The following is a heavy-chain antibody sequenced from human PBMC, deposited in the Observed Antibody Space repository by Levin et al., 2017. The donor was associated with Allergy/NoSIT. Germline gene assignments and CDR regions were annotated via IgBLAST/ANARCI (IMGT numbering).Heavy chain of an antibody. V-gene: IGHV1-2*02. D-gene: IGHD3-10*01. CDR3: ARSSGVRGVKAY. Sequence: ASVKVSCEASGYTFTGYYMHWVRQAPGQGLEWMGWINPNIGATSYAQKFQGRVSMTRDTSISTAYMELSRLRSDDTAVYYCARSSGVRGVKAYWGQGTLVTVSS. CDR1: GYTFTGYY. CDR2: INPNIGAT. J-gene: IGHJ4*02.